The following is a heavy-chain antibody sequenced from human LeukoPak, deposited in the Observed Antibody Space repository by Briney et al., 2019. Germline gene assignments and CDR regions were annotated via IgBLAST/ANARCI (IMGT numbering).Heavy chain of an antibody. D-gene: IGHD5-18*01. CDR2: ISSSSSYI. Sequence: PGGSLRLSCAASGFTFSNYSMNWVRQAPGKGLEWVSSISSSSSYIYYADSLKGRFTISRDNAKNSLYLQMNSLRAEDTAVYYCAREAAISEGWFDPWGQGTLVTVSS. V-gene: IGHV3-21*01. CDR1: GFTFSNYS. J-gene: IGHJ5*02. CDR3: AREAAISEGWFDP.